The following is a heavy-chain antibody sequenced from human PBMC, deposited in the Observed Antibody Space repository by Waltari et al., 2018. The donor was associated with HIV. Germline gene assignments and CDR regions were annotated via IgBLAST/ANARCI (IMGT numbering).Heavy chain of an antibody. V-gene: IGHV3-30*18. CDR2: ISYDGSNK. D-gene: IGHD2-2*01. CDR3: AKEETRVFSSTSVYYYYGMDV. CDR1: GFIFSSYG. Sequence: QVQLVESGGGVVQPGRSLRLSCAASGFIFSSYGLPWVRQAPGKGLEWVAVISYDGSNKYYADSVKGRFTISRDHSKNMLYLQMNSLRAEDTAVYYCAKEETRVFSSTSVYYYYGMDVWGQGTTVTVSS. J-gene: IGHJ6*02.